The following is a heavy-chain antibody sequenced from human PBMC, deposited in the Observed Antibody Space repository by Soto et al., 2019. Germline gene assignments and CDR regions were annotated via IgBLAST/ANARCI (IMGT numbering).Heavy chain of an antibody. V-gene: IGHV4-59*01. CDR3: ARGSSSWSP. Sequence: QVQLQESGPALVKPSETLSLTCTVSGGSISSYYWSWIRQPPGKVLEWIGYIYYSGSTNYNPSLKSRVTISVDTSKNQFSLKLISVTAADTAVYYCARGSSSWSPWGQGTLVTVSS. J-gene: IGHJ5*02. CDR2: IYYSGST. CDR1: GGSISSYY. D-gene: IGHD6-13*01.